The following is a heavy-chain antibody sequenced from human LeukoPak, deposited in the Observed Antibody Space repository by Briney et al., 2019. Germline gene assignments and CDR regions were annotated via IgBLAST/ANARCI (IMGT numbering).Heavy chain of an antibody. Sequence: GGSLRLSCVDSGFPFSSYWMTWVRQAPGKGLEWVANIKQDGSKKSYVDSVKGRFTISRDNAKNSLYLQMNSLRAEDTAVYYCAKERWPRNMDVWGQGTTVTVSS. D-gene: IGHD5-24*01. CDR1: GFPFSSYW. CDR2: IKQDGSKK. CDR3: AKERWPRNMDV. J-gene: IGHJ6*02. V-gene: IGHV3-7*01.